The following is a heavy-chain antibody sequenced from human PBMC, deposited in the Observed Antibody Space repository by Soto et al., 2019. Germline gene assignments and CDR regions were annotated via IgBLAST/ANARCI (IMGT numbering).Heavy chain of an antibody. CDR1: GGSFSGYY. J-gene: IGHJ6*03. CDR2: INHSGST. D-gene: IGHD1-7*01. CDR3: ARNVRWNYMGLYYYYMDV. Sequence: SETLSLTCAVYGGSFSGYYWSWIRQPPGKGLEWIGEINHSGSTNYNPSLKSRVTISVDTSKNQFSLKLSSVTAADTAVYYCARNVRWNYMGLYYYYMDVWGKGTTVTVSS. V-gene: IGHV4-34*01.